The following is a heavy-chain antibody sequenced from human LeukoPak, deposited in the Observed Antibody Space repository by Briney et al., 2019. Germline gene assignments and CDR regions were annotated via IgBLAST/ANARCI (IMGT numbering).Heavy chain of an antibody. CDR1: GYTFTGYY. J-gene: IGHJ4*02. CDR3: ARDIVVVPAAIGPVY. CDR2: INPNSGGT. V-gene: IGHV1-2*02. Sequence: GASVKVSCKASGYTFTGYYMHWVRQAPGQGLEWMGWINPNSGGTNYAQKFQGRVTMTRDTSISTAYMELSRLRSDDTAVYYCARDIVVVPAAIGPVYWGQGTLVTVSS. D-gene: IGHD2-2*01.